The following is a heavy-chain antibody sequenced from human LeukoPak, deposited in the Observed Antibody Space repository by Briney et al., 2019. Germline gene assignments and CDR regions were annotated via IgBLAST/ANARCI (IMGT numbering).Heavy chain of an antibody. Sequence: GGSLRLSCAASGFTSSSYGMHWVRQAPGKGLEWVAFIRYDGSNKYYADSVKGRFTISRDNSKNTLYLQMNSLRAEDTAVYYCAKDRGSYRHFDYWGQGTLVTVSS. CDR3: AKDRGSYRHFDY. J-gene: IGHJ4*02. CDR1: GFTSSSYG. CDR2: IRYDGSNK. V-gene: IGHV3-30*02. D-gene: IGHD1-26*01.